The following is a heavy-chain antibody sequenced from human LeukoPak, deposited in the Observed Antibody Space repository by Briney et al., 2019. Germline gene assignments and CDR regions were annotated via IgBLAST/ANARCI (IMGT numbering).Heavy chain of an antibody. Sequence: SETLSLTCTVSGGSVSSGSYYWGWIRQPPGKGLEWIGSIYYSGSTYYNPSLKSRVTISVDTSKNQFSLKLSSVTAADTAVYYCARRGYSYIFDYWGQGTLVTVSS. V-gene: IGHV4-39*01. D-gene: IGHD5-18*01. CDR2: IYYSGST. CDR3: ARRGYSYIFDY. CDR1: GGSVSSGSYY. J-gene: IGHJ4*02.